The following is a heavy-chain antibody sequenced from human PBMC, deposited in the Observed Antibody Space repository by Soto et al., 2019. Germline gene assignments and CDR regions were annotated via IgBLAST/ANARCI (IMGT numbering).Heavy chain of an antibody. CDR2: ISGSGGST. J-gene: IGHJ4*02. Sequence: GGSLRLSCVASGFTFSEAWMSWVRHPPGKGLEWVSAISGSGGSTYYADSVKGRFTISRDNSKNTLYLQMNSLRAEDTAVYYCAKDHPDSSGYRPPFDYWGQGTLVTVSS. V-gene: IGHV3-23*01. CDR1: GFTFSEAW. CDR3: AKDHPDSSGYRPPFDY. D-gene: IGHD3-22*01.